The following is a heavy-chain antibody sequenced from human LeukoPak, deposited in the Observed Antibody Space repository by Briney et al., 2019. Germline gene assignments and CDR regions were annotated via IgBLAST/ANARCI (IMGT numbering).Heavy chain of an antibody. CDR3: AKAPCSGGSCYFSD. V-gene: IGHV3-23*01. Sequence: GGSLRLSCAASGFTFSSFAMTWVRKAPGKGLEWVSGISGRGDSTYYADSVKGQFTISRDNSKNTLYLQMSSLRADDTAVYFCAKAPCSGGSCYFSDWGQGTLVTVSS. CDR1: GFTFSSFA. CDR2: ISGRGDST. D-gene: IGHD2-15*01. J-gene: IGHJ4*02.